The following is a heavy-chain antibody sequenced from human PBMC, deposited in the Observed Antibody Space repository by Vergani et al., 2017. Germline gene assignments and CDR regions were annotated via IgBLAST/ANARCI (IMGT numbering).Heavy chain of an antibody. CDR2: IIPIFGTA. Sequence: QVQLVQSGAEVKKPGASVKVSCKASGGTFSSYAISWVRQAPGQGLEWMGGIIPIFGTANYALKFQGRVTITADESTSTAYMALSSLRSEDTAVYYCARGLYYYDSSGYFDYWGQGTLVTVSS. CDR3: ARGLYYYDSSGYFDY. CDR1: GGTFSSYA. V-gene: IGHV1-69*01. J-gene: IGHJ4*02. D-gene: IGHD3-22*01.